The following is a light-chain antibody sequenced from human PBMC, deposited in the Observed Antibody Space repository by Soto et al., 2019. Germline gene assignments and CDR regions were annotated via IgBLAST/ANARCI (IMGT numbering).Light chain of an antibody. V-gene: IGKV3-11*01. J-gene: IGKJ5*01. CDR3: KKRSNWPPG. Sequence: DIVLTQSPATMSLSPGERATLSCRASQSVSSYLAWYQQKPGQAPRLLIYDASNRATGIPARFSGSGSGTDFTLTISSLEPEEFAVYYCKKRSNWPPGFGKGTRLEIK. CDR1: QSVSSY. CDR2: DAS.